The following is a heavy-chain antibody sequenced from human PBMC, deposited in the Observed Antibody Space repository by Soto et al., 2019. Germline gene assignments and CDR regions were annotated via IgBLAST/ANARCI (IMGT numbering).Heavy chain of an antibody. CDR3: ANDWDSMIVVVHNGMDV. Sequence: QVQLVESGGGVVQPGRSLRLSCAASGFNFSTYGMHWVRQAPGKGLEWVAVISYDGTLEYYADSVKGRFTISRDNTKKTLYLQMNSLRAEDTAVYHCANDWDSMIVVVHNGMDVWGQGTTVTVSS. J-gene: IGHJ6*02. CDR2: ISYDGTLE. D-gene: IGHD3-22*01. V-gene: IGHV3-30*18. CDR1: GFNFSTYG.